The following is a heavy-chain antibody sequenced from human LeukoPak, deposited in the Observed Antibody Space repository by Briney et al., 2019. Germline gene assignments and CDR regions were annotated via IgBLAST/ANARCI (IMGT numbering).Heavy chain of an antibody. CDR3: VRDRGVRITGTTGC. Sequence: GGSLRLSCAASGFTFSSYSMSWVRQAPGKGLEWVSSISSSSSYIYYADSVRGRFTISRDNAKNSLYLQMNSLRVEDTAVYYCVRDRGVRITGTTGCWGQGTLVTVSS. D-gene: IGHD1-7*01. J-gene: IGHJ1*01. CDR1: GFTFSSYS. V-gene: IGHV3-21*01. CDR2: ISSSSSYI.